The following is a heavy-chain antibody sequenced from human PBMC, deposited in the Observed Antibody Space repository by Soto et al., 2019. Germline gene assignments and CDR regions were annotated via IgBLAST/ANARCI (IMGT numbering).Heavy chain of an antibody. D-gene: IGHD2-15*01. CDR2: IIPILGIA. J-gene: IGHJ6*03. CDR3: ARDRDDYCSGGSCYRYYYYYMDV. CDR1: GGTFRSYT. V-gene: IGHV1-69*04. Sequence: SVKVRCKASGGTFRSYTISWVGQAPGQGVEWMGRIIPILGIANYAQKFQGRVTITADKSTSTAYMELSSLRSEDTAVYYCARDRDDYCSGGSCYRYYYYYMDVWGKGTTVTVSS.